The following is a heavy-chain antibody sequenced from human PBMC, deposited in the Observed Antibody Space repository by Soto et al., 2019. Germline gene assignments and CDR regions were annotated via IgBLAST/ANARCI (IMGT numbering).Heavy chain of an antibody. D-gene: IGHD3-16*01. Sequence: SETLSLTCAVYGGSFSGYYWNWLRQPPGEGLEWIGKIDQSGSTNYNPSLKSRVTISVDRSKNQFSLKLSSVTAADTAVYYCARGPGGDDGGFDYWGQGTLVTVSS. CDR1: GGSFSGYY. J-gene: IGHJ4*02. V-gene: IGHV4-34*01. CDR2: IDQSGST. CDR3: ARGPGGDDGGFDY.